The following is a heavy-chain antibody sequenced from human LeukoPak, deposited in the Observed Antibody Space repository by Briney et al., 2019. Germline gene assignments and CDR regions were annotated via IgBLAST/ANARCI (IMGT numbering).Heavy chain of an antibody. D-gene: IGHD3-22*01. CDR2: ISYDGSNK. V-gene: IGHV3-30-3*01. CDR1: GFTFSSYA. J-gene: IGHJ4*02. Sequence: GGSLRLSCAASGFTFSSYAIHWVRQAPGKGLEWVAVISYDGSNKYYADSVKGRFTISRDNSKNTLYLQMNSLRAEDTAVYYCARAITMIVESGFDYWGQGTLVTVSS. CDR3: ARAITMIVESGFDY.